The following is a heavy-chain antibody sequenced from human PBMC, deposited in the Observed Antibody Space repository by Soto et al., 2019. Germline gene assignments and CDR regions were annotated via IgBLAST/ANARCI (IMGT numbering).Heavy chain of an antibody. D-gene: IGHD3-9*01. CDR3: AHSYDNYDILTGYYCPSPGDY. V-gene: IGHV2-5*01. CDR2: IYWNDDK. Sequence: GSGPTLVNPTQTLTLTCTCSGFSLSTSGVGVGWIRQPPGKALEWLALIYWNDDKRYSPSLKSRLTITKDTSKNQVVLTMTNMDPVDTATYYCAHSYDNYDILTGYYCPSPGDYWGQGTLVTVSS. CDR1: GFSLSTSGVG. J-gene: IGHJ4*02.